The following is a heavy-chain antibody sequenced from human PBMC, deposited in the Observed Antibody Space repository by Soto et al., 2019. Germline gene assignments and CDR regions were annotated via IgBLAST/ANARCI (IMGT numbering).Heavy chain of an antibody. Sequence: PGGSLRLSCAASGFTFSSYGMHWVRQAPGKGLEWVAVISYDGSNKYYADSVKGRFTISRDNSKNTLYLQMSSLRAEDTAVYYCAKVFYYYDSSGYYYFDYWGQGTPVTVSS. CDR2: ISYDGSNK. CDR3: AKVFYYYDSSGYYYFDY. CDR1: GFTFSSYG. V-gene: IGHV3-30*18. D-gene: IGHD3-22*01. J-gene: IGHJ4*02.